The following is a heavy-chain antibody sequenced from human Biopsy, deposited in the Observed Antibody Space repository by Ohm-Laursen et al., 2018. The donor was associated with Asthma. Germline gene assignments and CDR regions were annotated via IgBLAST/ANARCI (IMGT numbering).Heavy chain of an antibody. Sequence: GTLSLTCFVYPGSFSGFFWTWIRQSPGKGLEWIGETNERGVTNNNPSLKSRVIISIDTYWNRVSLKLTSVTAADTAVYYCARGPELDVWGQGTTVTVSS. CDR3: ARGPELDV. J-gene: IGHJ6*02. CDR2: TNERGVT. CDR1: PGSFSGFF. V-gene: IGHV4-34*01.